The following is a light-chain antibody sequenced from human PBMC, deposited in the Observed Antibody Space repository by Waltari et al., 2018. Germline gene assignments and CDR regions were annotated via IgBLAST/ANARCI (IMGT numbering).Light chain of an antibody. J-gene: IGLJ3*02. CDR1: SSDVGGYTY. V-gene: IGLV2-11*01. Sequence: QSALTQPRSVSGSPGQSVTISGTGTSSDVGGYTYVYWYQQHPGKDPKLMVYDVNKRRSGVPDRFSGSKSGTTASLTISGLQTEDEADYYCCSYAGSYPWVFGGGTKLTVL. CDR2: DVN. CDR3: CSYAGSYPWV.